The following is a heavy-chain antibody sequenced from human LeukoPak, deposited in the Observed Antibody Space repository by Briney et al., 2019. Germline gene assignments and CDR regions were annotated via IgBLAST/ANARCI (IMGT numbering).Heavy chain of an antibody. CDR2: IYSGGST. D-gene: IGHD6-6*01. CDR1: GFTFSSCA. J-gene: IGHJ4*02. CDR3: ARDDASSSSFDY. Sequence: GGSLRLSCVASGFTFSSCAMSWVRQAPGKGLEWVSVIYSGGSTYYADSVKARFTISRDNSKNTLYLQMNSLRAEDTAVYYCARDDASSSSFDYWGQGTLVTVSS. V-gene: IGHV3-53*01.